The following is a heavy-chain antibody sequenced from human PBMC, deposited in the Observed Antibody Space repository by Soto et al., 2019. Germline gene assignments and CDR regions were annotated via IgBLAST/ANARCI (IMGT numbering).Heavy chain of an antibody. D-gene: IGHD2-15*01. CDR3: ARDSLVVALYYYYYYGMDV. CDR1: GGTFSSYA. V-gene: IGHV1-69*06. CDR2: IIPIFGTA. Sequence: GASVKVSCKASGGTFSSYATSWVRQAPGQGLEWMGGIIPIFGTANYAQKFQGRVTITADKSTSTAYMELSSLRSEDTAVYYCARDSLVVALYYYYYYGMDVWGQGTTVTVSS. J-gene: IGHJ6*02.